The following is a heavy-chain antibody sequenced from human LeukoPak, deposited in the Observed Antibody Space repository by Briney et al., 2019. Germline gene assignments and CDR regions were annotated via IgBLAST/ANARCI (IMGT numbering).Heavy chain of an antibody. D-gene: IGHD6-13*01. CDR2: ISSSGSTI. J-gene: IGHJ4*02. CDR3: ASGAAAARLDY. V-gene: IGHV3-48*03. CDR1: GFTFSSYE. Sequence: GSLRLSCAASGFTFSSYEMNWVRQAPGKGLEWVSYISSSGSTIYYADSVKGRFTISRDNAKNSLYLQMNSLRAEDTAVYYCASGAAAARLDYWGQGTLVTVSS.